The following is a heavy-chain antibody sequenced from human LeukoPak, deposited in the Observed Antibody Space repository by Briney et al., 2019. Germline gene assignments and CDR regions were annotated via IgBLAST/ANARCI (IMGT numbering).Heavy chain of an antibody. V-gene: IGHV1-24*01. Sequence: GASVKVSCKVSGYTLTELSMHWVRQARGKGLEWMGGFDPEDGETIYAQKFQGRVPITEDTSTATASMELSSLRSEDTAVYHCATDRPPSEYSYGTLDYWGQGTLVTVSS. D-gene: IGHD5-18*01. CDR2: FDPEDGET. CDR3: ATDRPPSEYSYGTLDY. CDR1: GYTLTELS. J-gene: IGHJ4*02.